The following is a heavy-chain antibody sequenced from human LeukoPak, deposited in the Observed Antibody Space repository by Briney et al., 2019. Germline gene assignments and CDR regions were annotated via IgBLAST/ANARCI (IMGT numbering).Heavy chain of an antibody. V-gene: IGHV3-7*01. CDR2: IKQDASEK. Sequence: GGSLRLSCAASRFTSSNYWMNWVRQAPGKGLEWVANIKQDASEKYYVDSVRGRFTISRDNSKNTLYLEMNGLRAEDTAVYYCAKDTGYYYYYMDVWGKGTMVTVSS. CDR3: AKDTGYYYYYMDV. J-gene: IGHJ6*03. D-gene: IGHD1-14*01. CDR1: RFTSSNYW.